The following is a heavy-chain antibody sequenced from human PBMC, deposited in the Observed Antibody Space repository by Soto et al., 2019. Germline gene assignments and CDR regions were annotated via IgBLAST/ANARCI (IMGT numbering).Heavy chain of an antibody. Sequence: QVQLVESGGGVVQSGRSLRLSCAASGFTFSSYGMHWVRQAPGKGLEWVAVISYDGSNKYYADSVKGRFTISRDNSKNTLYLQMNSLRAEDTAVYYCAKDLIAARPWYYYGMDVWGQGTTVTVSS. J-gene: IGHJ6*02. CDR2: ISYDGSNK. D-gene: IGHD6-6*01. V-gene: IGHV3-30*18. CDR1: GFTFSSYG. CDR3: AKDLIAARPWYYYGMDV.